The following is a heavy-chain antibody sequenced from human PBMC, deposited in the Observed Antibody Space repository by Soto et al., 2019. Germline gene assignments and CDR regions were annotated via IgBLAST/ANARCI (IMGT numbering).Heavy chain of an antibody. Sequence: QVQLVESGGGWAKPEGSLGLSFAAPGFPSRAYKRSWIRQAPGKGLEWVSYIISSGSTIYYADSVKGRFTISRDNAKNSLYLQMNSLRAEDTAVYYCARDYFWGQGTMVTVSS. J-gene: IGHJ3*01. CDR3: ARDYF. CDR2: IISSGSTI. D-gene: IGHD3-10*01. CDR1: GFPSRAYK. V-gene: IGHV3-11*01.